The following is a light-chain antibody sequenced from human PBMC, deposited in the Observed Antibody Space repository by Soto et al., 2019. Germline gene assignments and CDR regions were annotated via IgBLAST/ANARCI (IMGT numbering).Light chain of an antibody. Sequence: QSALTQPPSVSGAPGQRVTISCTGSSSNIGAGYDVHWYQQLPGTAPKLLIYGNSNRPSGVPDRFSGSKSGTSESLAITGLQAEDEADYYCQSYDSSLSAVVFGGGTKVTVL. CDR1: SSNIGAGYD. CDR3: QSYDSSLSAVV. CDR2: GNS. J-gene: IGLJ2*01. V-gene: IGLV1-40*01.